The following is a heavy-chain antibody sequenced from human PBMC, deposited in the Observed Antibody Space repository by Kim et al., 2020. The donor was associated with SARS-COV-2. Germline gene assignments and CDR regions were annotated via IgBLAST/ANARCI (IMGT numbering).Heavy chain of an antibody. D-gene: IGHD3-3*01. CDR1: GFTFSNAW. CDR3: TTDFWSGLNYYYGMDV. J-gene: IGHJ6*02. CDR2: IKSKTDGGTT. Sequence: GGSLRLSCAASGFTFSNAWMSWVRQAPGKGLEWVGRIKSKTDGGTTDYAAPVKGRFTISRDDSKNTLYLQMNSLKTEDTAVYYYTTDFWSGLNYYYGMDVWGQGTTVTVSS. V-gene: IGHV3-15*01.